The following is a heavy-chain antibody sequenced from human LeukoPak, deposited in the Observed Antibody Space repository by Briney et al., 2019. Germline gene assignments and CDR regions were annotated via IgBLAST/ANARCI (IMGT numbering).Heavy chain of an antibody. D-gene: IGHD3-16*02. CDR3: ARVVESTGHDYVWGSYRYYFDY. CDR2: IYHSGGT. V-gene: IGHV4-30-2*01. J-gene: IGHJ4*02. CDR1: GGSISSGGYS. Sequence: PSQTLSLTCAVSGGSISSGGYSWSWIRQPPGKGLEWIGYIYHSGGTYYNPSLKSRVTISVDRSKNQFSLKLSSVTAADTAVYYCARVVESTGHDYVWGSYRYYFDYWGQGTLVTVSS.